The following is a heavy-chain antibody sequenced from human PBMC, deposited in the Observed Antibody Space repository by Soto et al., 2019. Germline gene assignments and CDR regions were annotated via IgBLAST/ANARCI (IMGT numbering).Heavy chain of an antibody. CDR1: WDSVSSNCAA. CDR2: TYYKSKWKN. CDR3: AREGLVVAGYDC. Sequence: SQTLSLTCAISWDSVSSNCAAWNWIRQSPSRGLEWLGRTYYKSKWKNDYAVSVKSRITINPDTSRNQFSLQLNSVIPEDTAVYYCAREGLVVAGYDCWGQGTLVTVSS. D-gene: IGHD6-19*01. V-gene: IGHV6-1*01. J-gene: IGHJ4*02.